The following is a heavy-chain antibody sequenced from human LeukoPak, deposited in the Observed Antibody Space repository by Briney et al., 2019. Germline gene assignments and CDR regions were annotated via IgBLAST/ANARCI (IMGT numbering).Heavy chain of an antibody. CDR3: ARDLEDPQTWSGYYGVDY. V-gene: IGHV1-69*04. D-gene: IGHD3-3*01. J-gene: IGHJ4*02. Sequence: GASVKVSCKASGYTFTSYGIGWVRQAPGQGLEWMGRIIPILGIANYAQKFQGRVTITADKSTSTAYMELSSLRSEDTAVYYCARDLEDPQTWSGYYGVDYWGQGTLVTVSS. CDR2: IIPILGIA. CDR1: GYTFTSYG.